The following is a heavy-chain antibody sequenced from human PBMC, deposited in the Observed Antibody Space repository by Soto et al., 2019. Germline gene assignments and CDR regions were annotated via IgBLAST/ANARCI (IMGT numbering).Heavy chain of an antibody. Sequence: SETLSLTCTVSGGSISSGGYYWSWIRQHPGKGLEWIGYIYYSGSTYYNPSLKSRVTVSVDTSKNQFSLKLSSVTAADTAVYYCARDAYYDFWSGYYKSYYYYYMDVWAKGTTVTVSS. CDR2: IYYSGST. J-gene: IGHJ6*03. V-gene: IGHV4-31*03. CDR3: ARDAYYDFWSGYYKSYYYYYMDV. D-gene: IGHD3-3*01. CDR1: GGSISSGGYY.